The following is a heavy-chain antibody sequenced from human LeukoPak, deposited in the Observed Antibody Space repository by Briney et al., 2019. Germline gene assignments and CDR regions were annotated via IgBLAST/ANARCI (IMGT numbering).Heavy chain of an antibody. J-gene: IGHJ4*02. CDR2: IYTSGST. Sequence: SETLSLTCTVSGGSISSGSYYWSWIRHPAGKGLEWIGRIYTSGSTNYNPSLKSRVTISVDTSKNQFSLKLSSVTAADTAVYYCARVRRMIVDHWGQGTLVTVSS. CDR3: ARVRRMIVDH. V-gene: IGHV4-61*02. D-gene: IGHD3-22*01. CDR1: GGSISSGSYY.